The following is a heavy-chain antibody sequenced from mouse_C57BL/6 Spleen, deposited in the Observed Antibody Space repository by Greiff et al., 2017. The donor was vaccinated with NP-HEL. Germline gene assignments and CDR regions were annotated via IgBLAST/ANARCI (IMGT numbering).Heavy chain of an antibody. CDR3: TTRYYGTPFAY. CDR2: IDPENGDT. J-gene: IGHJ3*01. D-gene: IGHD1-1*01. Sequence: EVQLQQSGAELVRPGASVKLSCTASGFNIKDDYMHWVKQRPEQGLEWIGWIDPENGDTEYASKFQGKATITADTSSNTAYLQLSSLTSEDTAVYYCTTRYYGTPFAYWGQGTLVTVSA. CDR1: GFNIKDDY. V-gene: IGHV14-4*01.